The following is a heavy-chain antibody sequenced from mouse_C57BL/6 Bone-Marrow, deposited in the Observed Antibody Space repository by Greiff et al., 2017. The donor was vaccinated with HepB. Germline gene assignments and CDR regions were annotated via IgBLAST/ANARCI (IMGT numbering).Heavy chain of an antibody. D-gene: IGHD2-3*01. CDR2: ILPGSGST. CDR1: GYTFTGYW. J-gene: IGHJ2*01. V-gene: IGHV1-9*01. CDR3: ARGEMEGLLSYYFDY. Sequence: QVHLKQSGAELMKPGASVKLSCKATGYTFTGYWIEWVKQRPGHGLEWIGEILPGSGSTNYNEKFKGKATFTADTSSNTAYMQRSSLTTEDSAIYYCARGEMEGLLSYYFDYWGQGTTLTVSS.